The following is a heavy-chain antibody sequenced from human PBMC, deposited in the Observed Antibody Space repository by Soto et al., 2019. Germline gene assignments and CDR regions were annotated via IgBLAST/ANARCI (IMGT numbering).Heavy chain of an antibody. CDR1: GFAFNTFA. CDR2: ISGNGATM. J-gene: IGHJ4*02. V-gene: IGHV3-23*01. CDR3: AKRGDYYYDGSAYYYPFDY. Sequence: GGSLRLSCAASGFAFNTFAMSWVRQAPGKGLEWVSVISGNGATMYYADSVKGRFTISRDNSKNTVYLQMSSLIAEDTAVYFCAKRGDYYYDGSAYYYPFDYWGQGTLVTVSS. D-gene: IGHD3-22*01.